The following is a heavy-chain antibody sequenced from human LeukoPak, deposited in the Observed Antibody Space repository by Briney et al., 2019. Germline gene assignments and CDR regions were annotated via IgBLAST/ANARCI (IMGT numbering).Heavy chain of an antibody. CDR3: TRSYDYVWGSYAYWFDY. Sequence: GRSLRLSCTASGFTFGDYAMSWFRQAPGKGLEWVGFIRSKAYSGTTEYAASVKGRFTISRDDSKSVAYLQMNSLKTEDTAVYYCTRSYDYVWGSYAYWFDYWGQGTLVTVSS. CDR1: GFTFGDYA. V-gene: IGHV3-49*03. D-gene: IGHD3-16*01. CDR2: IRSKAYSGTT. J-gene: IGHJ4*02.